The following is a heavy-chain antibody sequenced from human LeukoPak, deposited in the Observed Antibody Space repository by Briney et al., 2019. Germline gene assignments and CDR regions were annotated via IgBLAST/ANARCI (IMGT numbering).Heavy chain of an antibody. V-gene: IGHV3-53*01. CDR3: AKARGPEYLYGEYYFDS. CDR1: GFTVSSIY. J-gene: IGHJ4*02. D-gene: IGHD2/OR15-2a*01. CDR2: IRDGSA. Sequence: GGSLRLSCVPSGFTVSSIYMSWVRQSPEGGLHWAPIIRDGSAYYADSVKGRFTISRDNSKNTLYLQMNSLRPEDTAVYYCAKARGPEYLYGEYYFDSWGQGTLVTVSS.